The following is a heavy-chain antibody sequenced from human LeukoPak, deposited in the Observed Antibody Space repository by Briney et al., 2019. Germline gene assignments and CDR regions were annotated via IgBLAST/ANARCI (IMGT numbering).Heavy chain of an antibody. Sequence: ASVKVSCKASGYTFTSYDINWVRQATGQGLEWMGWMNPNSGNTGYAQKFQGRVTMTRNTSISTAYMELSSLRSEDTAVYYCARASSTSCFFKVTKCRYYYYYYMDVWGKGTTVTVSS. CDR3: ARASSTSCFFKVTKCRYYYYYYMDV. CDR2: MNPNSGNT. V-gene: IGHV1-8*01. J-gene: IGHJ6*03. CDR1: GYTFTSYD. D-gene: IGHD2-2*01.